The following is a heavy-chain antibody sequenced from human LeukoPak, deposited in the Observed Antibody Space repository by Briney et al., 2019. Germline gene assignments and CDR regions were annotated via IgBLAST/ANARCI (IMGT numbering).Heavy chain of an antibody. Sequence: GGSLRLSCAASGFTFSSYGMHWVRQAPGKGLEWVAFIRYDGSNKYYADSVKGRFTISRDNSKNTLYLQMNTLRAEDTAVYYCAKGSSSWYPFDYWGQGTLVTVSS. V-gene: IGHV3-30*02. D-gene: IGHD6-13*01. CDR3: AKGSSSWYPFDY. CDR1: GFTFSSYG. J-gene: IGHJ4*02. CDR2: IRYDGSNK.